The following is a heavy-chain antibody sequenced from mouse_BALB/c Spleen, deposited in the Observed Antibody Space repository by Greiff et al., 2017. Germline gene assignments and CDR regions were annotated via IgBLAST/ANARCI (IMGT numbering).Heavy chain of an antibody. CDR3: ARVVYYYGSQYYFDD. D-gene: IGHD1-1*01. CDR2: INPSTGYT. J-gene: IGHJ2*01. V-gene: IGHV1-7*01. CDR1: GYTFTSYW. Sequence: VQLQQSGAELAKPGASVKMSCTASGYTFTSYWMHWVKQRPGQGLEWIGYINPSTGYTEYNQKFKDKATLTADKSSSTAYMQLSSLTSEDSAVYYCARVVYYYGSQYYFDDWGQGTTLTVSS.